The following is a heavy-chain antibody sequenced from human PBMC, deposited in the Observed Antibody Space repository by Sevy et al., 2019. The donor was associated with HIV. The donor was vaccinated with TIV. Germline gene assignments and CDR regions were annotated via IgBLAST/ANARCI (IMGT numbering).Heavy chain of an antibody. CDR1: GFIFSNYY. D-gene: IGHD4-17*01. CDR3: ARAEEDADYPSYYFYGMDV. CDR2: ISTSGTTI. Sequence: GGSLRLSCAASGFIFSNYYMSWIRQAPGKGLEWVSYISTSGTTIFYADSVKGRFTISRDNAKNSLYLQMNILRAEDTAVYFCARAEEDADYPSYYFYGMDVWVQGTTVTVSS. V-gene: IGHV3-11*01. J-gene: IGHJ6*02.